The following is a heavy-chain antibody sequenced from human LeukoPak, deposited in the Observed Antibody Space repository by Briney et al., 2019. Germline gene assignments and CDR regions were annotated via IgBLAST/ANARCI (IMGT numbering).Heavy chain of an antibody. V-gene: IGHV3-21*01. CDR3: TKNYDSNGDY. J-gene: IGHJ4*02. Sequence: PGGSLRLSCAASGFTFSSYSMNWVRQAPGKGLEWASSISSSSSYIYYADSVKGRFTISRDNAKNTLYLQMNSLRAEDTAVYYCTKNYDSNGDYWGQGTLVTVSS. CDR1: GFTFSSYS. D-gene: IGHD3-22*01. CDR2: ISSSSSYI.